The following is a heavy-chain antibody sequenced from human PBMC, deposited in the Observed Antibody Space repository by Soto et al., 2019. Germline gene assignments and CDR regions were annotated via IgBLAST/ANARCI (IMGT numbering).Heavy chain of an antibody. V-gene: IGHV1-69*12. CDR3: ARTPRRYYGMDV. CDR2: IIPIFGTA. Sequence: QVQLVQSGAEVKKPGSSVKVSCKASGGTFSSYAISWVRQAPGQGLEWMGGIIPIFGTANYAQKFQGRVTITADESTSTAYRGLSSLRSEDTAVYYWARTPRRYYGMDVWGQGTTVTVSS. CDR1: GGTFSSYA. J-gene: IGHJ6*02.